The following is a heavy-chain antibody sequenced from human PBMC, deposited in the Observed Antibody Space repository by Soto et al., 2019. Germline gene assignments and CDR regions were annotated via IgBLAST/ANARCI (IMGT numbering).Heavy chain of an antibody. Sequence: GGSLRLSCAASGFTFSSYGMHWVRQAPDKGLEWVAVISYDGSNKYYADSVKGRFTISRDNSKNTLYLQMNSLRAEDTAVYYCAKVLSSGWLYYYYYYGMDVWGQGTTVTVS. CDR2: ISYDGSNK. CDR3: AKVLSSGWLYYYYYYGMDV. V-gene: IGHV3-30*18. D-gene: IGHD6-19*01. J-gene: IGHJ6*02. CDR1: GFTFSSYG.